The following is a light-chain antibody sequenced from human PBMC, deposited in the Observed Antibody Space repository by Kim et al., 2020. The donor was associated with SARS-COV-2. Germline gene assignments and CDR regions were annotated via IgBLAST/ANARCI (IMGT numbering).Light chain of an antibody. CDR3: SSYTSSSTFGV. V-gene: IGLV2-14*01. Sequence: QSALTQPASVSGSPGQSITISCTGTSSDVGGYNYVSWYQQHPGKAPKLMIYDVSKRPSGVSNRFSGSKSGNTASLTISGLQAEDEADYYCSSYTSSSTFGVFGGGTKL. CDR1: SSDVGGYNY. CDR2: DVS. J-gene: IGLJ3*02.